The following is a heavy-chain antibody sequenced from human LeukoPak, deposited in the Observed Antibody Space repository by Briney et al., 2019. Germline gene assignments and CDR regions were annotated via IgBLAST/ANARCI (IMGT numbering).Heavy chain of an antibody. J-gene: IGHJ4*02. V-gene: IGHV4-4*07. CDR2: IHTSGST. CDR1: GVSISSYY. Sequence: PSETLSLTCTVSGVSISSYYWSWIRQPAGKGLEWIGRIHTSGSTNYKSSLKSRVTMSVDTSKNQFSLKLNSVTAADTAVYYCAGDVYYYGSGSYFLDYWGQGTLVTVSS. CDR3: AGDVYYYGSGSYFLDY. D-gene: IGHD3-10*01.